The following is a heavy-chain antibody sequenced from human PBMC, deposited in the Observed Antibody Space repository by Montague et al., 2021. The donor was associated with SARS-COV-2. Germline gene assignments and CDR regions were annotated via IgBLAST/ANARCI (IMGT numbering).Heavy chain of an antibody. J-gene: IGHJ4*02. Sequence: SETLSLTCAVYGGSFSAHSWSGIRQSPGKGLEWIGEINHRGSTTYMSSLKSRATMSVDTSKNQFSLKMSSVTAADTAIYYCARGGLAGGNYDIWSFSYTSPLDYWGQGTQVTVSS. CDR1: GGSFSAHS. CDR3: ARGGLAGGNYDIWSFSYTSPLDY. V-gene: IGHV4-34*01. CDR2: INHRGST. D-gene: IGHD3-3*01.